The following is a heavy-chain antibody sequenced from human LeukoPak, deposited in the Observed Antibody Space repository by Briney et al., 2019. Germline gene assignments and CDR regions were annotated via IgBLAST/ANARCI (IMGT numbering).Heavy chain of an antibody. CDR1: GFTFGSYG. V-gene: IGHV3-30*18. CDR3: AKDQGSIAARWRTYGMDV. D-gene: IGHD6-6*01. Sequence: PGRSLRLSCAAPGFTFGSYGMHWVRQAPGKGLERVAVISYDGSNKYYADSVKGRFTISRDNSKNTLYLQMNSLRAEDTAVYYCAKDQGSIAARWRTYGMDVWGQGATVTVSS. CDR2: ISYDGSNK. J-gene: IGHJ6*02.